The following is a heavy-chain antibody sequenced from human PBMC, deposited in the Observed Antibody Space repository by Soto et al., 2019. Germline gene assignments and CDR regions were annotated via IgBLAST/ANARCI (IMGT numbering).Heavy chain of an antibody. CDR1: GFTFSSYS. Sequence: PGGSLRLSCAASGFTFSSYSMSWVRQAPGKGLEWVSGFRTGGDDGTTYYADSVKGRFTISRDNSKNTLFLQMNSLRVEDTAIYYCAKKVSAGPGSQYFDYWGQGTLVTVS. CDR3: AKKVSAGPGSQYFDY. D-gene: IGHD3-10*01. J-gene: IGHJ4*02. CDR2: FRTGGDDGTT. V-gene: IGHV3-23*01.